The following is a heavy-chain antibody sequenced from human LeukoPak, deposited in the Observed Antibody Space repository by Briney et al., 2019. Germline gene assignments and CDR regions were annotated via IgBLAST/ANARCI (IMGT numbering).Heavy chain of an antibody. V-gene: IGHV3-9*01. CDR3: AKVGSSSSLDAFDI. J-gene: IGHJ3*02. Sequence: PGRSLRLSCAASGFTFDDYAMHWVRQAPGKGLEWVSGISWNSGSIGYADSVKGRFTISRDNAKNSLYLQMNSLRAEDTALYYCAKVGSSSSLDAFDIWGQGIMVTVSS. CDR2: ISWNSGSI. D-gene: IGHD6-6*01. CDR1: GFTFDDYA.